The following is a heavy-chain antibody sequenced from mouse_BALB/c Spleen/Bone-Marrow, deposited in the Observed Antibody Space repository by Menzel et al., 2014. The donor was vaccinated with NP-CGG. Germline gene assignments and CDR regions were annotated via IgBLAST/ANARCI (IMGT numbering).Heavy chain of an antibody. J-gene: IGHJ3*01. Sequence: EVKLQGSGGGLVKPGGSLKLSCAASGFTFSNYATSCVRQSPEKRLVWVAEISSGASYTYYPDTVTGRFTISRDNAKKTLYLEMSSLRSEDTGMCDCARDGGGYFSWFAYWGQGTLVTVSA. CDR1: GFTFSNYA. CDR2: ISSGASYT. D-gene: IGHD2-3*01. V-gene: IGHV5-9-4*01. CDR3: ARDGGGYFSWFAY.